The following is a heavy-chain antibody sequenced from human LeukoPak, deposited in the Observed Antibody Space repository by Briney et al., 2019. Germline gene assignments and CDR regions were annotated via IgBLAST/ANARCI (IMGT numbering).Heavy chain of an antibody. CDR2: ISYDGSNK. D-gene: IGHD5-18*01. J-gene: IGHJ4*02. V-gene: IGHV3-30*18. CDR3: AQISVDTSRNRWADFDS. Sequence: PGRSLRLSCAASGSTFSSYGMHWVRQAPGKGLEWVAVISYDGSNKYYADSVKGRFTISRDNSKNMLYLQMNSLRAEDTAIYYCAQISVDTSRNRWADFDSWGQGILVTVSS. CDR1: GSTFSSYG.